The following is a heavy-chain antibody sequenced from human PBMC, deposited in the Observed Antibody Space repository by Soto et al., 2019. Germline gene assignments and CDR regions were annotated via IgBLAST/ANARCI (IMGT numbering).Heavy chain of an antibody. CDR1: GYTFTGYY. Sequence: QVQLVQSGAEVKKPGASVKVSCKASGYTFTGYYMHWVRQAPGRGLEWMGWINPNSGGTNYAQKFQGRVTMTRDTSISTAYMELSRLRSDDTAVYYCARDREYSSSWYSADNWFDPWGQGTLVTVSS. CDR3: ARDREYSSSWYSADNWFDP. J-gene: IGHJ5*02. D-gene: IGHD6-13*01. CDR2: INPNSGGT. V-gene: IGHV1-2*02.